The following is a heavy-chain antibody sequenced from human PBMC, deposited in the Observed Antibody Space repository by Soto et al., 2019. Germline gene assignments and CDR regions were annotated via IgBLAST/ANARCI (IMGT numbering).Heavy chain of an antibody. CDR1: GGSFNDYY. CDR2: INHKTNN. J-gene: IGHJ6*03. Sequence: QVQLQQWGAGLLRPSETLSLTCAVYGGSFNDYYWTWIRQPPGKGLEWIGGINHKTNNHHNPSPESRVTFSVDTSNDQFSLRLTSVTAADTALYFCARGEWMIRGADYYYYMDVWGKGTTVTVSS. CDR3: ARGEWMIRGADYYYYMDV. V-gene: IGHV4-34*02. D-gene: IGHD3-10*01.